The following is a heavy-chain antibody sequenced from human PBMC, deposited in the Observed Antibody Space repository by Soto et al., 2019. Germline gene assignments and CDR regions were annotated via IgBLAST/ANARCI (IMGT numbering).Heavy chain of an antibody. CDR3: ARDAVVTPYNWFDP. CDR2: IWYDGSNK. D-gene: IGHD2-21*02. CDR1: GFTFSSYG. J-gene: IGHJ5*02. V-gene: IGHV3-33*01. Sequence: GSLRLSCAASGFTFSSYGMHWVRQAPGKGLEWVAVIWYDGSNKYYADSVKGRFTISRDNSKNTLYLQMNSLRAEDTAAYYCARDAVVTPYNWFDPWGQGTLVTVSS.